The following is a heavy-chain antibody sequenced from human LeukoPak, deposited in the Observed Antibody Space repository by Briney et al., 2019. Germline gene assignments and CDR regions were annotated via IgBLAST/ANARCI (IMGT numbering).Heavy chain of an antibody. CDR1: GGSISSYY. CDR2: IYYSGSA. Sequence: SETLSLTCTVSGGSISSYYCSWIRQPPGKGLEWIGYIYYSGSANYSPSLKSRVTMSVDTSKNQFSLKLSSVTAADTAVYYCAREHNAFDIWGQGTMVTVSS. CDR3: AREHNAFDI. J-gene: IGHJ3*02. V-gene: IGHV4-59*01.